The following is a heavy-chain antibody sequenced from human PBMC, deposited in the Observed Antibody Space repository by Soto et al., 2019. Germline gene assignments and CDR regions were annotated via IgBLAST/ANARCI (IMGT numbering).Heavy chain of an antibody. CDR3: ARVTTMGLYYYYYYGMDV. V-gene: IGHV4-4*02. CDR2: IYHSGST. J-gene: IGHJ6*02. Sequence: SETLSLTCAVSGGSISSSNWWSWVRQPPGKGLEWIGEIYHSGSTNYNPSLKSRVTISVDKSKNQFSLKLSSVTAADTAVYYCARVTTMGLYYYYYYGMDVWRQRTTVTVSS. CDR1: GGSISSSNW. D-gene: IGHD5-12*01.